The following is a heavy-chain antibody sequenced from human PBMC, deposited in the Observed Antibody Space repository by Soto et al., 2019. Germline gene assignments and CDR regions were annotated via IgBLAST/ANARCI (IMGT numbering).Heavy chain of an antibody. CDR3: AKGSLLWFGELPTSEYYFDY. CDR2: ISGSGGST. J-gene: IGHJ4*02. V-gene: IGHV3-23*01. CDR1: GFTFSSYA. D-gene: IGHD3-10*01. Sequence: GGSLRLSCAASGFTFSSYAMSWVRQAPGKGLEWVSAISGSGGSTYYADSVKGRFTISRDNSKNTPYLQMNSLRAEDTAVYYCAKGSLLWFGELPTSEYYFDYWGQGTLVTVSS.